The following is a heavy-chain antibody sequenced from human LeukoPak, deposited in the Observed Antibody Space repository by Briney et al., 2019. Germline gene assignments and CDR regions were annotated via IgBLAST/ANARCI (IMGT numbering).Heavy chain of an antibody. CDR3: ARERRVAAAGWGVGYYYYMDV. D-gene: IGHD6-13*01. Sequence: GGSLRLSCAASGFIFDDYGMSWVRQAPGKGLEWVSGINWNGSITGYADSVKGRFTISRDNAKNSLYLQMNSLRAEDTAVYYCARERRVAAAGWGVGYYYYMDVWGKGTTVTVSS. J-gene: IGHJ6*03. V-gene: IGHV3-20*04. CDR1: GFIFDDYG. CDR2: INWNGSIT.